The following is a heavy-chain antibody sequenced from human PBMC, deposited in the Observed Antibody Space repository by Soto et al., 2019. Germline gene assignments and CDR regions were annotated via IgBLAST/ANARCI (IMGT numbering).Heavy chain of an antibody. CDR2: IWYDGSNK. Sequence: PGGSTRLSCAASGYTVCSYGMHWVRQAPGKGLEWVAVIWYDGSNKYYADSVKGRFTISRDNSKNTLYLQMNSLRAEDTAVYYCARKGSGYSLDYYYYGMDVWGQGTTVTVSS. CDR3: ARKGSGYSLDYYYYGMDV. CDR1: GYTVCSYG. D-gene: IGHD3-22*01. V-gene: IGHV3-33*01. J-gene: IGHJ6*02.